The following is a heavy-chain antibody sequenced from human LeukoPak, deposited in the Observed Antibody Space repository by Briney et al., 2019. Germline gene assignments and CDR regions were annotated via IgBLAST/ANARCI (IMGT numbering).Heavy chain of an antibody. Sequence: GASVKVSCKASGYTFTGYYMHWVRQAPGQGLEWMGWINPNSGGTNYAQKFQGRVTMTRDTSISTAYMELSRLRSDDTAVYYCARWAGYYYGSGSYLTSWGQGTLVTVSS. CDR1: GYTFTGYY. CDR3: ARWAGYYYGSGSYLTS. D-gene: IGHD3-10*01. J-gene: IGHJ4*02. CDR2: INPNSGGT. V-gene: IGHV1-2*02.